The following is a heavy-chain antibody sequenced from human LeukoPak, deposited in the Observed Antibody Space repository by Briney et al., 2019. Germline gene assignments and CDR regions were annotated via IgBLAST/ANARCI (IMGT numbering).Heavy chain of an antibody. J-gene: IGHJ6*02. V-gene: IGHV1-69*13. CDR2: IIPIFGTA. CDR3: ARAMDYSYGAHYYYGMDV. CDR1: GGTFSSYA. Sequence: GASVKVSYKASGGTFSSYAISWVRQAPGQGLEWMGGIIPIFGTANYAQKFQGRVTITADESTSTAYMELSSLRSEDTAVYYCARAMDYSYGAHYYYGMDVWGQGTTVTVSS. D-gene: IGHD5-18*01.